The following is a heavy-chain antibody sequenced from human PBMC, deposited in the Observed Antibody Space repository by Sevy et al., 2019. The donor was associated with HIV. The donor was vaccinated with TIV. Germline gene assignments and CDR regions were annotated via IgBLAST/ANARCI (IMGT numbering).Heavy chain of an antibody. Sequence: GGSLRLSCAASGFPFSSYAMSWVRQAPGKGLEWVSTISGSGGSAYYADSVKGRFTISRDNSKNTRFLEMHSPRAEYTPVYYCAKGLSGTTTNNEFDPWRQGALITVSS. J-gene: IGHJ5*02. CDR1: GFPFSSYA. CDR2: ISGSGGSA. V-gene: IGHV3-23*01. D-gene: IGHD1-7*01. CDR3: AKGLSGTTTNNEFDP.